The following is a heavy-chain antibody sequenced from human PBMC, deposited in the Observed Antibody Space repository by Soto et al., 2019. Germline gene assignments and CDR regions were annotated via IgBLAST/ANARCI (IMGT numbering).Heavy chain of an antibody. CDR3: GRDVSVTSGSFGGY. Sequence: QVQLVQSGPALKKLGAAVRVSCKASGYTFDSYVLSWVRQAPGQGLEWKGWISTYTGNTDYPQRFQARVTMDTDTSTRTANLDLRSLASDDTAVYYGGRDVSVTSGSFGGYCGQGTLVTVSS. CDR2: ISTYTGNT. CDR1: GYTFDSYV. J-gene: IGHJ4*02. V-gene: IGHV1-18*01. D-gene: IGHD3-10*01.